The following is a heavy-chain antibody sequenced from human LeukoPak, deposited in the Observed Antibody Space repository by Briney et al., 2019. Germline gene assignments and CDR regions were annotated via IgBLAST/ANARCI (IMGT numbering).Heavy chain of an antibody. CDR2: ISVSDDST. D-gene: IGHD3-16*01. CDR1: GFTSSDYT. J-gene: IGHJ6*03. Sequence: GGSLRLSCAASGFTSSDYTMNWVRQAPGKGLEWVSGISVSDDSTYYADSVKGRFTMSRDNSNNMLYLQMNSLRAEDTAVYYCARTAKDYAVGSDYMDVWGKGTTVTVSS. V-gene: IGHV3-23*01. CDR3: ARTAKDYAVGSDYMDV.